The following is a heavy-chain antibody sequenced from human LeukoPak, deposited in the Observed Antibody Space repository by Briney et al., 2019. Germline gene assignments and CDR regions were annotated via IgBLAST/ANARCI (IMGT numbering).Heavy chain of an antibody. CDR3: ARDGIVGSPLFKFDY. CDR1: GFTFNNYA. D-gene: IGHD1-26*01. Sequence: GRSLRLSCAASGFTFNNYAIHWVRQAPCKGLEWVAIISFDGGNKYYADSVKGRFTISRDNSKNTLYLQMNSLRAEDTAVYYCARDGIVGSPLFKFDYWGQGTLVTVSS. CDR2: ISFDGGNK. J-gene: IGHJ4*02. V-gene: IGHV3-30-3*01.